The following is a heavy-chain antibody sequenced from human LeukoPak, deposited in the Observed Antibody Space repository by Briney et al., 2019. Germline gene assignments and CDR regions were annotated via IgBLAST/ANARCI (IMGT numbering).Heavy chain of an antibody. D-gene: IGHD6-19*01. CDR2: FDPEDGET. J-gene: IGHJ3*02. CDR3: ATLAVDDAFDI. V-gene: IGHV1-24*01. Sequence: ASVKVSCKVSGYTLTGLSMHWVRQAPGKGLEWMGGFDPEDGETIYAQRFQGRVTMTEDTSADTAYMELSSLRSEDTAVYYCATLAVDDAFDIWGQGTMVTVSS. CDR1: GYTLTGLS.